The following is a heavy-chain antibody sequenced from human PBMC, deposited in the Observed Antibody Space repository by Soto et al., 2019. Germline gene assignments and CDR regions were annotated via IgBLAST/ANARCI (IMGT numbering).Heavy chain of an antibody. V-gene: IGHV3-74*03. CDR3: ARTANYGWGILLDY. D-gene: IGHD3-10*01. CDR2: IKSDGSIT. Sequence: PGKGMEWVAHIKSDGSITTYAIYVEGRFNIYRDNAKNTLYLQMNSLRAEDTAVYYCARTANYGWGILLDYWGQRTLVSVSS. J-gene: IGHJ4*02.